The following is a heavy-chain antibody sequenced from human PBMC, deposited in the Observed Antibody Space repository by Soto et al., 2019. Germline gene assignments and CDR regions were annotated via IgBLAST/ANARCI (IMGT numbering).Heavy chain of an antibody. J-gene: IGHJ6*02. Sequence: GESLKISCKGSGYSFTSYWIGWVRQMPGKGLEWMGIIYPGDSDTRYSPSFQGQVTISADKSISTAYLQWSSLKASDTAMYYCARSQYSSSWYDYYGMDVWGQGTTVTVSS. D-gene: IGHD6-13*01. CDR1: GYSFTSYW. CDR3: ARSQYSSSWYDYYGMDV. CDR2: IYPGDSDT. V-gene: IGHV5-51*01.